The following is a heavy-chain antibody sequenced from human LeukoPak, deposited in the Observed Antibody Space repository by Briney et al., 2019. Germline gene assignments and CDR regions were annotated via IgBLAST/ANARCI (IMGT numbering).Heavy chain of an antibody. V-gene: IGHV4-31*03. D-gene: IGHD5-18*01. CDR2: IYYSGST. CDR1: GVSISSDGYC. J-gene: IGHJ3*02. Sequence: SETLSLTCTVSGVSISSDGYCWSWIRQHPGKGLEWIGYIYYSGSTYYNPSLKSRVTISVDTSKNQFSLKLSSVTAADTAVYYCARGPYGSGYSYGLHDAFDIWGQGTMVTVSS. CDR3: ARGPYGSGYSYGLHDAFDI.